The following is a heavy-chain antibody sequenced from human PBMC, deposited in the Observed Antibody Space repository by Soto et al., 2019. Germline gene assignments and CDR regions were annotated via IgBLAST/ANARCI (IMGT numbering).Heavy chain of an antibody. V-gene: IGHV4-59*01. CDR1: GGSISGYH. CDR2: FHNSGNP. Sequence: SETLSLTFSISGGSISGYHWNWIRQTPGKGVEWIGYFHNSGNPKYSSSLKSRVTISVDMSEKQSSLKLTSVTAADTAVYWCARGQPHRITIFEVVIRSYDYGMDVWGQGTTVT. D-gene: IGHD3-3*02. CDR3: ARGQPHRITIFEVVIRSYDYGMDV. J-gene: IGHJ6*02.